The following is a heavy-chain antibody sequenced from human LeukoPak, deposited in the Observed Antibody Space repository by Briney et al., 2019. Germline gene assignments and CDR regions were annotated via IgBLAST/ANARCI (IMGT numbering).Heavy chain of an antibody. D-gene: IGHD2-8*01. CDR3: AKDRGYCTNGVCYRSFDY. J-gene: IGHJ4*02. V-gene: IGHV3-23*01. CDR1: GFTFSSYA. CDR2: ISGSGGST. Sequence: QPGGSLRLSCAASGFTFSSYAMSWVRQAPGKGLEWASAISGSGGSTYYADSVKGRFTISRDNSKNTLYLQMNSLRAEDTAVYYCAKDRGYCTNGVCYRSFDYWGQGTLVTVSS.